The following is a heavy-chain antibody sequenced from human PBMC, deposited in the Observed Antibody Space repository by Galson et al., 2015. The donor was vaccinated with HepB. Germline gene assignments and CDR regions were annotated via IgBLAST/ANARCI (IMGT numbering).Heavy chain of an antibody. J-gene: IGHJ6*02. V-gene: IGHV2-70*01. D-gene: IGHD5-12*01. Sequence: PALVKPTQTLTLTCTFSGFSLSTSGMCVSWIRQPPGKALEWLALIDWDDDKYYSTSLKTGLTISKDSSKNQVVLTMTNMDPMDTATYFCARSNSLYRGYGHGPTCFYGMDVWGQGTTVTVSS. CDR2: IDWDDDK. CDR3: ARSNSLYRGYGHGPTCFYGMDV. CDR1: GFSLSTSGMC.